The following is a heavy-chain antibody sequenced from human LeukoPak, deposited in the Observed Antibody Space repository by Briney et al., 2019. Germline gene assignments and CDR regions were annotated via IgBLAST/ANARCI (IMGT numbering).Heavy chain of an antibody. CDR3: AKVGGDSSGYYYTSPRWYFDL. CDR1: GFTFSSYA. Sequence: GGSLRLSCAASGFTFSSYAMSWVRQAPGKGLEWVSAISGSGGSTYYADSVKGRFTISRDNSKNTLYLQMNCLRAEDTAVYYCAKVGGDSSGYYYTSPRWYFDLWGRGTLVTVSS. CDR2: ISGSGGST. D-gene: IGHD3-22*01. V-gene: IGHV3-23*01. J-gene: IGHJ2*01.